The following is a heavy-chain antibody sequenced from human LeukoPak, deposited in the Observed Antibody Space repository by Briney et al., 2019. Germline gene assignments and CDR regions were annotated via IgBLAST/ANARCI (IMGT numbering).Heavy chain of an antibody. V-gene: IGHV3-64D*06. CDR1: GFTFSSYA. CDR3: VKDLDVVVPAAYDY. CDR2: ISSNGGST. D-gene: IGHD2-2*01. Sequence: GGSLRLSCSASGFTFSSYAMHWVRQAPGKGLEYVPAISSNGGSTYYADSVKGRFTISRDNSKNTLYLQMSSLRAEDTAVYYCVKDLDVVVPAAYDYWGQGTLVTVSS. J-gene: IGHJ4*02.